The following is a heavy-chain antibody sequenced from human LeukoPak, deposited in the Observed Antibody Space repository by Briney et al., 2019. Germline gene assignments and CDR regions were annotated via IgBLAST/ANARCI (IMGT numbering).Heavy chain of an antibody. CDR2: IGTYNGNT. J-gene: IGHJ4*02. Sequence: ASVKVSCKTSGYTFTNYDINWVRQAPGQGLGWMGWIGTYNGNTNYAQRLQGRVTMTTDTSTGTAYMELRSRRSDDTAVYYCARMSNWNYQGFDSWGQGTLVTVSS. CDR3: ARMSNWNYQGFDS. CDR1: GYTFTNYD. D-gene: IGHD1-7*01. V-gene: IGHV1-18*01.